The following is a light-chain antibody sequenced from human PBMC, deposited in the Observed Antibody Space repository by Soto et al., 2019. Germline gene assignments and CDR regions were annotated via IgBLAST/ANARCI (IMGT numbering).Light chain of an antibody. CDR2: RND. CDR3: EKWDDSLSVYV. V-gene: IGLV1-47*01. CDR1: NSRSGSNY. J-gene: IGLJ1*01. Sequence: QSALPQPPSASGTPGQRVTISCSTTNSRSGSNYVYWYQQLPGAAPKLLIYRNDQRPSGVPDRFSASKSGTSASLAISGLRSEDEADYFCEKWDDSLSVYVFGSGTKV.